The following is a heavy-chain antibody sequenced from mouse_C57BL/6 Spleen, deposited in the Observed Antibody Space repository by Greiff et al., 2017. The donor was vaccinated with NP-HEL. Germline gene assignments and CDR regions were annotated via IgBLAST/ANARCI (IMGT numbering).Heavy chain of an antibody. CDR2: ISNGGGST. D-gene: IGHD1-1*01. CDR1: GFTFSDYY. CDR3: ARPLVATRYFDV. J-gene: IGHJ1*03. Sequence: EVKLMESGGGLVQPGGSLKLSCAASGFTFSDYYMYWVRQTPEKRLEWVAYISNGGGSTYYPDTVKGRFTISRDNAKNTLYLQMSRLKSEDTAMYYCARPLVATRYFDVWGTGTTVTVSS. V-gene: IGHV5-12*01.